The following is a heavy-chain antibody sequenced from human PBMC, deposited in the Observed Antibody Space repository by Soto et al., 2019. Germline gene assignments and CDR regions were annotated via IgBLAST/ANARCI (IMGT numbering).Heavy chain of an antibody. CDR3: ATIPATTILTDY. J-gene: IGHJ4*02. Sequence: PSETLSLTCTVSGGSITSSYYWGWIRPPPGKGLEWIGSIYYSGSTYYNPSLKSRVTISVDTSKNQFSLKLSSVTAADTAVYYCATIPATTILTDYWGQGTLVTVSS. V-gene: IGHV4-39*01. CDR1: GGSITSSYY. D-gene: IGHD2-2*02. CDR2: IYYSGST.